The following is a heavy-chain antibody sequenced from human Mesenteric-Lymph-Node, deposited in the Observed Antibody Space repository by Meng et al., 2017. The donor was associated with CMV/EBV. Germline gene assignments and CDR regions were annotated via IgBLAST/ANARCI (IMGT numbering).Heavy chain of an antibody. V-gene: IGHV3-30*02. CDR1: AFTFSTYG. Sequence: GESLKISCEASAFTFSTYGMHWVRQAPGKGLEWAAYIWYDGKNKDYADSVKGRFTISRDNSKNTLYLQMNSLRPEDTAVYYCANDWRRAFENWGQGTLVTVSS. CDR3: ANDWRRAFEN. CDR2: IWYDGKNK. D-gene: IGHD6-25*01. J-gene: IGHJ4*02.